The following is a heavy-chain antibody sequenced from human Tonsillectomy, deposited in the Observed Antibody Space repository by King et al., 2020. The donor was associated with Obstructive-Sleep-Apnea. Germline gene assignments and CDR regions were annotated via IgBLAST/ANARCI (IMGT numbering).Heavy chain of an antibody. D-gene: IGHD3-10*01. CDR1: GGSISSGFFS. CDR2: IYYSGTT. V-gene: IGHV4-30-4*07. J-gene: IGHJ3*01. Sequence: QLQESGPGLVKPSQTLSLTCAVSGGSISSGFFSWGWIRQPPGKGLEWIGYIYYSGTTDYNPSLKSRVTISIDTSKNLLSLKLSSVTAADTAVYYCARVRPSASALYFGESDDAFDVWGQGTMVTVSS. CDR3: ARVRPSASALYFGESDDAFDV.